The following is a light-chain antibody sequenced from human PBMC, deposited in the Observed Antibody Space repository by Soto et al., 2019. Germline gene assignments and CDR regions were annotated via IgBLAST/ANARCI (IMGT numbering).Light chain of an antibody. CDR3: LQDHDDSWT. Sequence: QMTQSPSSLSVSVREMIKITRRASRDIGSDLSWSQQKPGKAPTLLIYAASNLQSGVPSRFRGSRSGTEFTLTVSSLQPEDFATYYCLQDHDDSWTFGQGTKVDTK. CDR1: RDIGSD. J-gene: IGKJ1*01. CDR2: AAS. V-gene: IGKV1-6*01.